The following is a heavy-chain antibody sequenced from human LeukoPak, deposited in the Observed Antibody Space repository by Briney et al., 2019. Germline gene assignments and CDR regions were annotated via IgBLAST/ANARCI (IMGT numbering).Heavy chain of an antibody. CDR1: NYSISSGYY. Sequence: SETLSLTCTVSNYSISSGYYWGWIRQPPGKGLEWIASVYRSGSTYYNPSLKSRVTISVDTSKNQFSLNLSSVTAADTAVYYCARDCSSFGGDDAFDIWGQGTMVTVSS. J-gene: IGHJ3*02. D-gene: IGHD6-6*01. CDR3: ARDCSSFGGDDAFDI. CDR2: VYRSGST. V-gene: IGHV4-38-2*02.